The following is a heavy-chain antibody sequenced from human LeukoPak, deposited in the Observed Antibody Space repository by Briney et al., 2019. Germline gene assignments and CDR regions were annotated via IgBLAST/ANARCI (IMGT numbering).Heavy chain of an antibody. CDR3: ARDIWGSSGTVMD. Sequence: PGACLRLSCAAYGFTFSSNGMGSVRQAPGRGLEWVSSIRGGGGSTNYAACVEGRVTIYRDHSKHTLYMQTTSQRVEQPAVYFCARDIWGSSGTVMDWGQGALVTVPS. V-gene: IGHV3-23*01. CDR2: IRGGGGST. J-gene: IGHJ4*02. CDR1: GFTFSSNG. D-gene: IGHD3-16*01.